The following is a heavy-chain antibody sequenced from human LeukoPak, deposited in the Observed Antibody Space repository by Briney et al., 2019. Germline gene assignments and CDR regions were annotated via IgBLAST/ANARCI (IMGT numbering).Heavy chain of an antibody. CDR3: ARDQFLWPPSSDY. CDR2: INPSGGST. J-gene: IGHJ4*02. V-gene: IGHV1-46*01. Sequence: ASVKVSCKASGYTFTSYDINWVRQAPGQGLEWMGIINPSGGSTSYAQKFQGRVTMTTDTSTSTAYMELRSLRSDDTAVYYCARDQFLWPPSSDYWGQGTLVTVSS. CDR1: GYTFTSYD. D-gene: IGHD2/OR15-2a*01.